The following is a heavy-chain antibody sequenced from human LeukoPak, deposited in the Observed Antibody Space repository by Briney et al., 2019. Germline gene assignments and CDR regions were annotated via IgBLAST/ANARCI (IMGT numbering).Heavy chain of an antibody. CDR3: TKRVKYGGTWDHFAD. Sequence: GGSLRLCCAASGFTFDNYRMSWVRQAPGKGLEWVSTVNADGGNTYYADSVKGRFTISRDNSKSTLILQMNSLRVEDTALYYCTKRVKYGGTWDHFADWGQGTLVTVSS. CDR2: VNADGGNT. CDR1: GFTFDNYR. J-gene: IGHJ4*02. D-gene: IGHD1-26*01. V-gene: IGHV3-23*01.